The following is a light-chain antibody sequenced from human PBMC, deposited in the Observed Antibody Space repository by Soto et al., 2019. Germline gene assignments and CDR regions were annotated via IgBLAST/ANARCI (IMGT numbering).Light chain of an antibody. CDR1: SSDVGGYNY. CDR2: EVS. J-gene: IGLJ2*01. V-gene: IGLV2-14*01. Sequence: QSVLTQPASVSGSPGQSITISCTGTSSDVGGYNYVSWYQHHPGKAPKLMIYEVSNRPSGVSNRFSGSKSGNQASLTISGLQAEDEADYYCTSYTSSNTVVFGGGTQLTVL. CDR3: TSYTSSNTVV.